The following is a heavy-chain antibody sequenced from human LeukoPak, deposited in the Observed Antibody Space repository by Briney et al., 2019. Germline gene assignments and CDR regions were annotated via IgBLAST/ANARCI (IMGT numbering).Heavy chain of an antibody. J-gene: IGHJ4*02. Sequence: SQTLSLTCTVSGGSISSGGYYWSWIRQHPGKGLEWIGYMSYSGSTYYNPSLKGRVTTSVDTSKTQFSLNLSSVTAANTAVYYCARGSLDFDCWGQGTLVTVSS. V-gene: IGHV4-31*03. CDR2: MSYSGST. CDR1: GGSISSGGYY. CDR3: ARGSLDFDC.